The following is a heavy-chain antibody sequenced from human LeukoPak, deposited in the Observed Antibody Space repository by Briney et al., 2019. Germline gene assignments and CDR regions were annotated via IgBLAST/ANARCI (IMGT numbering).Heavy chain of an antibody. D-gene: IGHD6-19*01. CDR1: GGSFSGYY. CDR3: ARDRAVIRYFDY. Sequence: SETLSLTCAVYGGSFSGYYWSWIRQPPGKGLEWIGEINHSGSTNYNPSLKSRVTISVDTSKNHFSLKLSSVTAADTAVYYCARDRAVIRYFDYWGQGTLVTVSS. J-gene: IGHJ4*02. CDR2: INHSGST. V-gene: IGHV4-34*01.